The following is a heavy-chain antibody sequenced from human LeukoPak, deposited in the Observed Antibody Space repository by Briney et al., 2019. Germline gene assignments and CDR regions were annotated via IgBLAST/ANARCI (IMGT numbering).Heavy chain of an antibody. Sequence: SETLSLTCTVSGDSINSDSYYWSWIRQPAGKGLEWIGRIYTSGSADYNASLKSRVTISVDMSKNQFSLKLTSVTAADTAVYYCASYGSGSYDFDYWGQGTLVTVSS. CDR1: GDSINSDSYY. D-gene: IGHD3-10*01. CDR2: IYTSGSA. CDR3: ASYGSGSYDFDY. V-gene: IGHV4-61*02. J-gene: IGHJ4*02.